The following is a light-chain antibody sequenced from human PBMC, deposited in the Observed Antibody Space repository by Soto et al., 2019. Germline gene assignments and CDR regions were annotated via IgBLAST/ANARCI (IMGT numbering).Light chain of an antibody. V-gene: IGKV1-5*01. Sequence: DIQMTQSPSTLSASVGDRVTITCRASQSISGWLAWYQQKPGKAPKLLIFDVSSLESGIPSRFSGSGSGTEFTLTISSLQPDDFATYYCQQYNSYPMYTFGQGNKLEI. CDR2: DVS. CDR3: QQYNSYPMYT. CDR1: QSISGW. J-gene: IGKJ2*01.